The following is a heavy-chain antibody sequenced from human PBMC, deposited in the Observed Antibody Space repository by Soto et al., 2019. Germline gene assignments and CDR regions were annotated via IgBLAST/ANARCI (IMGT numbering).Heavy chain of an antibody. J-gene: IGHJ3*02. Sequence: GGSLRLSCAASGFTVSSNYMSWVRQAPGKGLEWVSVIYSGGSTYYADSVKGRFTISRHNSKNTLYLQMNSLRAEDTAVYYCATNREGYCSGGSCYLDAFDTWGQGTMVTVPS. CDR2: IYSGGST. CDR1: GFTVSSNY. CDR3: ATNREGYCSGGSCYLDAFDT. V-gene: IGHV3-53*04. D-gene: IGHD2-15*01.